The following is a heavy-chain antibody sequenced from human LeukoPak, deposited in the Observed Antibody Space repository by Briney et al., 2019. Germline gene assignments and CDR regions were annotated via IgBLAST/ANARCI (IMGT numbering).Heavy chain of an antibody. V-gene: IGHV1-18*04. CDR3: ARDRQRVVVVAATPNWFDP. D-gene: IGHD2-15*01. CDR2: ISAYNGNT. J-gene: IGHJ5*02. Sequence: ASVKVSCKASGYTFTSYGIRWVRQAPGQGLEWMGWISAYNGNTNYAQKLQGRVTMTTDTSTSTAYMELRSLRSDDTAVYYCARDRQRVVVVAATPNWFDPWGQGTLVTVSS. CDR1: GYTFTSYG.